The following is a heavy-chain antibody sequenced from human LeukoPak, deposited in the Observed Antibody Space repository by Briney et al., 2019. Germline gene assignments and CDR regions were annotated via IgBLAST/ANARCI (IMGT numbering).Heavy chain of an antibody. CDR3: ARSAQTTVTTPYFDY. CDR2: IYTSGST. V-gene: IGHV4-4*07. D-gene: IGHD4-17*01. CDR1: GGSISGYY. Sequence: SETLSLTCTVSGGSISGYYWSWIRQPAGKGLEWIGRIYTSGSTNYNPSLKSRITMSVDTSKNQFSLKLSSVTAADTAVYFCARSAQTTVTTPYFDYWGQGTLVTVSS. J-gene: IGHJ4*02.